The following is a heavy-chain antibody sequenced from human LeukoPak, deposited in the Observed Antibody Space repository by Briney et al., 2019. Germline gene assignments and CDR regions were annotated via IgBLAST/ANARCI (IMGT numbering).Heavy chain of an antibody. J-gene: IGHJ4*02. CDR2: INHSGST. Sequence: SETLSLTCAVYGGSFSGYYWSWILQPPGTWLEWIGEINHSGSTNYNPSLKSRVTISVDTSKNQFSLKLSSVTAADTAVYYCARARSPVRYYFDYWGQGTLVTVSS. CDR1: GGSFSGYY. CDR3: ARARSPVRYYFDY. V-gene: IGHV4-34*01.